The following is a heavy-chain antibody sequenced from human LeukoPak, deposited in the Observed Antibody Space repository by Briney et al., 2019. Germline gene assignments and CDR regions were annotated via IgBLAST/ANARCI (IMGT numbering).Heavy chain of an antibody. CDR2: IYISGST. V-gene: IGHV4-4*07. D-gene: IGHD6-13*01. Sequence: SSGTLSLTCTVSGGSISSNYWSWIRQPAGKGLEWIGRIYISGSTNYSPPLKSRVTLSVDTSRNQFSLRLSSVTAADTAVYYCARDGRGSASSWYFDLWGQGTLVTVSS. CDR3: ARDGRGSASSWYFDL. J-gene: IGHJ4*02. CDR1: GGSISSNY.